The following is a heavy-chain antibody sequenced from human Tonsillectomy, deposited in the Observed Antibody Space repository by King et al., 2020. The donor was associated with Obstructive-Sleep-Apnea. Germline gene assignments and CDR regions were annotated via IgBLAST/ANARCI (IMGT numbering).Heavy chain of an antibody. CDR2: ISGSGGST. CDR1: GFTFSSYA. J-gene: IGHJ4*02. Sequence: EVQLVETGGGLVQPGGSLRLSCAASGFTFSSYAMSWVRQAPGKGLEWVSAISGSGGSTYYADSVKGRFTISRDNSKNTLYLQMNSLRAEDTAVYYCAKDLGGFGVVIWDFDYWGQGTLVTVSS. D-gene: IGHD3-3*01. CDR3: AKDLGGFGVVIWDFDY. V-gene: IGHV3-23*04.